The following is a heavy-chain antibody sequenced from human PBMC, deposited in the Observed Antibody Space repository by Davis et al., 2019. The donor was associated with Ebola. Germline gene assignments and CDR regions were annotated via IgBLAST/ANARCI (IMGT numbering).Heavy chain of an antibody. CDR2: ISSSGSTI. Sequence: GESLKISCAASGFTFSDYYMSWIRQAPGKGLEWVSYISSSGSTIYYADSVKGRFTISRDNAKNSLYLQMNSLRAEDTAVYYCAREGLLWFREPQDYYYYGMDVWGQGTTVTVSS. D-gene: IGHD3-10*01. CDR3: AREGLLWFREPQDYYYYGMDV. CDR1: GFTFSDYY. V-gene: IGHV3-11*01. J-gene: IGHJ6*02.